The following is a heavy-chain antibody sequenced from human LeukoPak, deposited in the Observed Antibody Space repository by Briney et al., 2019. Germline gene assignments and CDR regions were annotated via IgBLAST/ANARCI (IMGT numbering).Heavy chain of an antibody. V-gene: IGHV3-21*01. J-gene: IGHJ4*02. CDR1: GFTFSSYA. Sequence: GGSLRLSCAASGFTFSSYAMNWVRQAPGKGLEWVSSITSSRSYIYYADSVKGRFTISRDNAKNSLYLQMNSLRAEDTAVYYCASLTVLPASIPAREDYWGQGTLVTVSS. CDR2: ITSSRSYI. CDR3: ASLTVLPASIPAREDY. D-gene: IGHD2-21*01.